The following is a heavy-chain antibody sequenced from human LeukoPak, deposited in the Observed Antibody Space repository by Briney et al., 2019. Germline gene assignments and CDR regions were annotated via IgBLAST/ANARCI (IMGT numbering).Heavy chain of an antibody. CDR2: IIPIFGTA. J-gene: IGHJ6*03. CDR3: ARYPLLVGATGYYYYMDV. V-gene: IGHV1-69*05. Sequence: GGSVKVSCKASGGTFSSYAISWVRQAPGQGLEWMGGIIPIFGTANYAQKLQGRVTMTTDTSTSTAYMELRSLRSDDTAVYYCARYPLLVGATGYYYYMDVWGKGTTVTVSS. D-gene: IGHD1-26*01. CDR1: GGTFSSYA.